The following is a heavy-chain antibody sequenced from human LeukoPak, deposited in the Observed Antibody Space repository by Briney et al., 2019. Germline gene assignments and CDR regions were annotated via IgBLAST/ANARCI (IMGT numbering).Heavy chain of an antibody. CDR1: GYTFTGYY. D-gene: IGHD3-22*01. J-gene: IGHJ4*02. V-gene: IGHV1-2*02. CDR2: INPNSGGT. CDR3: AREGYPGLDTYYYDSSGYCPLDY. Sequence: ASVKVSCKASGYTFTGYYMHWVRQAPGQGLEWMGWINPNSGGTNYAQKFQGRVTMTRDTSISTAYMELSRLRSDDTAVYYCAREGYPGLDTYYYDSSGYCPLDYWGQGTLVTVSS.